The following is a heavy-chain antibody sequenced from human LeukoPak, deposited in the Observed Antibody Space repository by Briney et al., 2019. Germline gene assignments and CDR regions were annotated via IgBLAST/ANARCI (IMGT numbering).Heavy chain of an antibody. J-gene: IGHJ5*02. CDR3: ARDHRESFYDFWSAFDP. CDR2: IYTSGST. D-gene: IGHD3-3*01. Sequence: PSETLSLTXIVSGGSIRSGNYYWSWIRQPAGKGLDWIGRIYTSGSTNYNPSLKSRLTISLDTSKNQFSLKLSSVTAADTAVYYCARDHRESFYDFWSAFDPWGQGTLVTVSS. CDR1: GGSIRSGNYY. V-gene: IGHV4-61*02.